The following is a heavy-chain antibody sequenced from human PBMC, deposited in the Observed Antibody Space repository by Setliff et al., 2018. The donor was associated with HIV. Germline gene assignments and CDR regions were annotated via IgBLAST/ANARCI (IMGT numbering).Heavy chain of an antibody. CDR1: GFTFSSYT. V-gene: IGHV3-21*01. D-gene: IGHD4-17*01. CDR2: ISSSYNSI. Sequence: PGGSLRLSCAISGFTFSSYTMHWVRQAPGKGLEWVSSISSSYNSIYYTDSVKGRFTISSDNAKNSLYLQMNSLRLEDTAVYYCARGQIGYGDYGLNWFDPWGQGTLVTVSS. CDR3: ARGQIGYGDYGLNWFDP. J-gene: IGHJ5*02.